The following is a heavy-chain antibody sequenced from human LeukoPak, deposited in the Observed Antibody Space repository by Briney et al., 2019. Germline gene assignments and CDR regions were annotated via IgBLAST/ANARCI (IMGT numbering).Heavy chain of an antibody. D-gene: IGHD1-26*01. CDR2: ISGSGGST. CDR3: AKEVLPGATLFDY. Sequence: GGSLRLSCAASGFTFSSYAMSWVSQAPGKWLEWLSAISGSGGSTYYADSVKGRFTISRDNSKNTLYLQMNSLRAEDAAVYYCAKEVLPGATLFDYWGQGTLVTVSS. V-gene: IGHV3-23*01. CDR1: GFTFSSYA. J-gene: IGHJ4*02.